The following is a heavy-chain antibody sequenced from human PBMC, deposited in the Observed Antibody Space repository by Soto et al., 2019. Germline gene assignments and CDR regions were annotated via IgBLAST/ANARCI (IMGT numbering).Heavy chain of an antibody. V-gene: IGHV4-34*01. Sequence: QVQLQQWGAGPLRPLETLSLTCGVSGGSFSGYYWAWIHQSPGKGLEWIGEINDRGSINYNPSLKSRVSISVDTSKKHYSLNLRSVTAADTAVYYCARESHDILTGPPWVWYFDLWGRGTLVTVSS. CDR2: INDRGSI. D-gene: IGHD3-9*01. CDR1: GGSFSGYY. CDR3: ARESHDILTGPPWVWYFDL. J-gene: IGHJ2*01.